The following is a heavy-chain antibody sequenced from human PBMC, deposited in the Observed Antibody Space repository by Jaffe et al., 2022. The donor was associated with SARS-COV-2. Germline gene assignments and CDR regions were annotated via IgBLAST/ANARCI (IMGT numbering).Heavy chain of an antibody. CDR3: ARRGLGDCSSTSCYKGDYYYYGMDV. D-gene: IGHD2-2*02. V-gene: IGHV5-51*01. CDR2: IYPGDSDT. J-gene: IGHJ6*02. Sequence: EVQLVQSGAEVKKPGESLKISCKGSGYSFTSYWIGWVRQMPGKGLEWMGIIYPGDSDTRYSPSFQGQVTISADKSISTAYLQWSSLKASDTAMYYCARRGLGDCSSTSCYKGDYYYYGMDVWGQGTTVTVSS. CDR1: GYSFTSYW.